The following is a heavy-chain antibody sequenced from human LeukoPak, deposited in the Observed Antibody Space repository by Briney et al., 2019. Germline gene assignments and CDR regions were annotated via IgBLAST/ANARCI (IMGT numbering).Heavy chain of an antibody. Sequence: ASVKVSCKASGYTFTGYYMHWVRQAPGQGLEWMGRINPNSGGTNYAQKFQGRVTMTRDTSISTTYMELSRLRSDDTAVYYCARAYYYESSGYYCKGKYYYYYMDVWGKETTVTVSS. CDR1: GYTFTGYY. CDR3: ARAYYYESSGYYCKGKYYYYYMDV. D-gene: IGHD3-22*01. V-gene: IGHV1-2*06. CDR2: INPNSGGT. J-gene: IGHJ6*03.